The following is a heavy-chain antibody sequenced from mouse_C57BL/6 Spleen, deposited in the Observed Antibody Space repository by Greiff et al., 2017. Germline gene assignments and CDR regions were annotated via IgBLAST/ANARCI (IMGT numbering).Heavy chain of an antibody. CDR3: AMVTTVVGGFAY. V-gene: IGHV1-74*01. J-gene: IGHJ3*01. CDR1: GYTFTSYW. D-gene: IGHD1-1*01. Sequence: VQLQQPGAELVKPGASVKVSCKASGYTFTSYWMHWVKQRPGQGLEWIGRIHPSDSDTNYNQKFKGKATLTVDKSSSTAYMQLSSLISEDSAVYYCAMVTTVVGGFAYWGQGTLVTVSA. CDR2: IHPSDSDT.